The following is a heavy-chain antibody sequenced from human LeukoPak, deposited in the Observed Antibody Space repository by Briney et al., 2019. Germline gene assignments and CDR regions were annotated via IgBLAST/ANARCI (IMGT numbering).Heavy chain of an antibody. CDR1: GGSISTYY. CDR2: IYYSGST. J-gene: IGHJ4*02. V-gene: IGHV4-59*01. D-gene: IGHD3-16*01. Sequence: SETLSLTCTVSGGSISTYYWSWIRQPPGQGLEWIGYIYYSGSTNYNPSLKSRVTISIDTSRNQFSLKLSSVTAADTAVYYRARFNTLAFDYWGQGTLVTASS. CDR3: ARFNTLAFDY.